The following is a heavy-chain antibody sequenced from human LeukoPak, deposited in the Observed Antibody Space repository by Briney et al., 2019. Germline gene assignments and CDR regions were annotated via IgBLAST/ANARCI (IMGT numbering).Heavy chain of an antibody. J-gene: IGHJ4*02. CDR2: LSGSGGST. CDR1: GFTFSNYA. D-gene: IGHD3-16*02. CDR3: AKDIYYDYVWGSYLH. V-gene: IGHV3-23*01. Sequence: PGGSLRLSCAVSGFTFSNYAMSWVRQAPGKGLEWVSGLSGSGGSTYYADSAKGRFTVSRDNSKNTLYLQMNSLRAEDTAVYYCAKDIYYDYVWGSYLHWGQGTLVTVAS.